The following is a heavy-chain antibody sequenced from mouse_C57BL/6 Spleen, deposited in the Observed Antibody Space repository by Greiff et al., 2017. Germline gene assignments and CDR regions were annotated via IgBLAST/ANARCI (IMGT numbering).Heavy chain of an antibody. CDR2: INPSSGYT. CDR1: GYTFTSYT. V-gene: IGHV1-4*01. D-gene: IGHD2-5*01. J-gene: IGHJ1*03. Sequence: QVQLQQSGAELARPGASVKMSCKASGYTFTSYTMHWVKQRPGQGLEWIGYINPSSGYTKYNQKFKDKATLTADKSSSTAYMQLSSLTSEDSAVYYCARSDYSNYYWYFDVWGTGTTVTVSS. CDR3: ARSDYSNYYWYFDV.